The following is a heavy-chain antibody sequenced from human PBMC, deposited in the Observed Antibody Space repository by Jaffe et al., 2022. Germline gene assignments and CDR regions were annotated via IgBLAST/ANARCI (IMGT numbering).Heavy chain of an antibody. CDR2: IYHSGST. CDR3: ARDPPGEGSGWYGKKATYYMDV. J-gene: IGHJ6*03. Sequence: QVQLQESGPGLVKPSETLSLTCAVSGYSISSGYYWGWIRQPPGKGLEWIGSIYHSGSTYYNPSLKSRVTISVDTSKNQFSLKLSSVTAADTAVYYCARDPPGEGSGWYGKKATYYMDVWGKGTTVTVSS. V-gene: IGHV4-38-2*02. D-gene: IGHD6-19*01. CDR1: GYSISSGYY.